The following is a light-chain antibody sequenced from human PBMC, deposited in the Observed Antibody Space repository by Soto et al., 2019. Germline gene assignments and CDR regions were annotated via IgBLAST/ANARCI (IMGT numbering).Light chain of an antibody. CDR3: MQGTHWPPYT. J-gene: IGKJ2*01. CDR1: QSLAYSDGNTY. CDR2: KVS. V-gene: IGKV2-30*01. Sequence: DVVMTQSPLSLPVTLGQPASISCRSSQSLAYSDGNTYLNWFQQRPGQSPRRLIYKVSNRDSGVPDRFSGCGSDTDFTLKISRVEAEDVGIYYCMQGTHWPPYTFGQGTKLEIK.